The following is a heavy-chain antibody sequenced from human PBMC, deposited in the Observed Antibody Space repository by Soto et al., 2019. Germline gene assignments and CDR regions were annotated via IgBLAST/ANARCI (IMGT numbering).Heavy chain of an antibody. Sequence: GASVEVSCKESGGTFSSYAIIWVRQDPGQGLEWMGGIIPIFGTANYAQKFQGRVTITADESTSTAYMELSSLRSEDTAVYYCARGFGPGTTGRSEPDYYYYGMDVWGQGTTVTVSS. J-gene: IGHJ6*02. D-gene: IGHD1-1*01. CDR2: IIPIFGTA. CDR3: ARGFGPGTTGRSEPDYYYYGMDV. V-gene: IGHV1-69*13. CDR1: GGTFSSYA.